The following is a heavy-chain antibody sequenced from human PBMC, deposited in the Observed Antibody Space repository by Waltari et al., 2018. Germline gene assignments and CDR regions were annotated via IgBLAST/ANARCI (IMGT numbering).Heavy chain of an antibody. Sequence: QVQLVQSGAEVKKPGASVKVSCKTSGCVFTASCMFWVRQAPGQGLQCMGWINPNSGDTDYAQKFQGRVIMTRDTSITTAYIELSNLTSDDTAIYYCARGAPLIGGEQYLDNWGQGTLVTVSS. J-gene: IGHJ4*02. D-gene: IGHD2-21*01. V-gene: IGHV1-2*02. CDR1: GCVFTASC. CDR2: INPNSGDT. CDR3: ARGAPLIGGEQYLDN.